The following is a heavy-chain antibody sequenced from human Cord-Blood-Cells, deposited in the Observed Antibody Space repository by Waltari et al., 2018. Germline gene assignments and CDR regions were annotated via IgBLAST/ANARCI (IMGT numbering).Heavy chain of an antibody. CDR1: GGSISSDY. Sequence: QVQLQESGPGLVKPSETLSLTCTVSGGSISSDYWSWIRQPPGKGLEWIGYIYYSGSTNYNPSLKSRVTISVDTSKNQFSLKLSSVTAADTAVYYCFGSGSDAFDIWGQGTMVTVSS. CDR3: FGSGSDAFDI. V-gene: IGHV4-59*01. J-gene: IGHJ3*02. D-gene: IGHD3-10*01. CDR2: IYYSGST.